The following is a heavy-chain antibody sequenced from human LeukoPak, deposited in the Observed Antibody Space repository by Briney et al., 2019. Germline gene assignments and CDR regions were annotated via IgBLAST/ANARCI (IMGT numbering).Heavy chain of an antibody. CDR1: AYSISSGYY. Sequence: SETLSLTCTVSAYSISSGYYWGWIRQPPGKGLEWIGSIYHSGSTYYNPSLKSRFTISVDTSKNQFSLKLSSVTATDTAVYYCVRSGGSGSPFDYWGQGTLVTVSS. D-gene: IGHD3-10*01. CDR3: VRSGGSGSPFDY. CDR2: IYHSGST. J-gene: IGHJ4*02. V-gene: IGHV4-38-2*02.